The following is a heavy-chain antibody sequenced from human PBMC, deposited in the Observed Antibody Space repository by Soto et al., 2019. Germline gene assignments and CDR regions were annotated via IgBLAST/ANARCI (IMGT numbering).Heavy chain of an antibody. D-gene: IGHD6-19*01. Sequence: PGGSLRLSCAASGFTYSSYAMSWVRQAPGKGLEWVSGISGGGDSTYYADSVKGRFTISRDNSKNTLYLQMNSLRAEDTAIYYCARATSGWYKDAFDIWGQGTMVTVSS. CDR1: GFTYSSYA. CDR2: ISGGGDST. CDR3: ARATSGWYKDAFDI. V-gene: IGHV3-23*01. J-gene: IGHJ3*02.